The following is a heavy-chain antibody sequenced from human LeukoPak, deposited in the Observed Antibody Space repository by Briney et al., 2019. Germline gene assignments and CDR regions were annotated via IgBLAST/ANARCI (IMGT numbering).Heavy chain of an antibody. J-gene: IGHJ5*02. Sequence: SETLSLTCTVSGGSISDNYWSWIRQPPGQGVEWIAYIHSSGYTNYNPSLKSRVTISVDTSNNQFSLKVTSVTAADTAMYYCTKRQGPTSGSYDYFDPWGQGALVTVSS. CDR3: TKRQGPTSGSYDYFDP. D-gene: IGHD1-26*01. V-gene: IGHV4-4*09. CDR2: IHSSGYT. CDR1: GGSISDNY.